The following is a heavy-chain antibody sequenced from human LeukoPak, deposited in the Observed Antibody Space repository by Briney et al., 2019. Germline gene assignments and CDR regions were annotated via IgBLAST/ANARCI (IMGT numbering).Heavy chain of an antibody. V-gene: IGHV1-18*01. CDR1: GYILTSYG. Sequence: GASVKVSRKASGYILTSYGISWVRQGPGQGLECVGWISAYNGNTKFTPNLKDRVSMATDTSTATAYRELGSLRLNDTAVYFCARARPGAYCGTTSCFSDYWGQGTLVTVSS. CDR3: ARARPGAYCGTTSCFSDY. D-gene: IGHD2-2*01. J-gene: IGHJ4*02. CDR2: ISAYNGNT.